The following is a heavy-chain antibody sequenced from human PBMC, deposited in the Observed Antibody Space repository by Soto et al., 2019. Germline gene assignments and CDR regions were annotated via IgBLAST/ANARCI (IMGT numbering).Heavy chain of an antibody. CDR3: ARVMSATHAFDI. CDR2: ISGTSDYI. V-gene: IGHV3-21*04. Sequence: GGSLRLSCATSGFTFSSSSMNWVRQAPGKRLEWVSSISGTSDYIDYADAAKGRFTISRDNAENSLYLQMNSLRAEDTAVYYCARVMSATHAFDIWGQGTMVTVSS. CDR1: GFTFSSSS. J-gene: IGHJ3*02. D-gene: IGHD2-8*01.